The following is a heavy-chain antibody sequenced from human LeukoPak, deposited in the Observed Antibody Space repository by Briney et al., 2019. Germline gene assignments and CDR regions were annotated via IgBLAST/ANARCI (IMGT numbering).Heavy chain of an antibody. Sequence: SETLSLTCAVYGGSFSGYYWSWIRQPPGKGLEWIGEINHSGSTNYNPSLKSRVTISVDTSKNQFSLKLSSVTAADTAVYYCATGVHGITAAGDYYFDYWGQGTLVTVSS. CDR1: GGSFSGYY. CDR2: INHSGST. J-gene: IGHJ4*02. CDR3: ATGVHGITAAGDYYFDY. V-gene: IGHV4-34*01. D-gene: IGHD6-13*01.